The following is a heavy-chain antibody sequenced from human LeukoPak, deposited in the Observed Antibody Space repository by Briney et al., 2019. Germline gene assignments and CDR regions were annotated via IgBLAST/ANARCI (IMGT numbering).Heavy chain of an antibody. CDR2: ISSSSSYI. CDR1: GFTFSDYY. Sequence: GGSLRLSCAASGFTFSDYYMSWIRQAPGKGLEWVSYISSSSSYIYYADSVKGRFTISRDNAKNSLYLQMNSLRAEDTAVYYCARDLSSVPNYYDSSGYYQHPPFDYWGQGTLVTVSS. D-gene: IGHD3-22*01. J-gene: IGHJ4*02. V-gene: IGHV3-11*06. CDR3: ARDLSSVPNYYDSSGYYQHPPFDY.